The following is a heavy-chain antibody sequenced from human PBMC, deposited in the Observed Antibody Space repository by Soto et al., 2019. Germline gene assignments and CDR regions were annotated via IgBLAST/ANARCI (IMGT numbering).Heavy chain of an antibody. CDR3: AKAGWELIRNY. V-gene: IGHV3-23*01. J-gene: IGHJ4*02. D-gene: IGHD1-26*01. CDR2: ISGSGGST. CDR1: GFTFSSYA. Sequence: GGSLRLSCAASGFTFSSYAMSWVRQAPGKGLEWVSAISGSGGSTYYADSVKGRFTISRDNSKNTPYLQMNSLRAEDTAVYYCAKAGWELIRNYWGQGTLVTVSS.